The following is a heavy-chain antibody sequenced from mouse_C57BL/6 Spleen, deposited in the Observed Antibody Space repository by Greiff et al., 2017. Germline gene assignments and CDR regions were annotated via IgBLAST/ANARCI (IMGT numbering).Heavy chain of an antibody. D-gene: IGHD2-5*01. V-gene: IGHV1-80*01. J-gene: IGHJ4*01. CDR3: ARSEDSNFFYYAMDY. Sequence: VKLMESGAELVKPGASVKISCKASGYAFSSYWMNWVKQRPGKGLEWIGQIYPGDGDTNYNGKFKGKATLTADKSSSTAYMQLSSLTSEDSAVYFCARSEDSNFFYYAMDYWGQGTSVTVSS. CDR1: GYAFSSYW. CDR2: IYPGDGDT.